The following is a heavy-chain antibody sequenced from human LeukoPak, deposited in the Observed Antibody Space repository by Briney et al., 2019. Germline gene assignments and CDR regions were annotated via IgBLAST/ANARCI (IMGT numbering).Heavy chain of an antibody. D-gene: IGHD1-7*01. Sequence: ASVKVSCKASGYTFTGSFMNWVRQAPGQGLEWMGRINPNSGDTSYAQKFQGRVTMTRDTSITTASMDLSSLTSDDTAMYYCARWGELTGVGNWGQGTLVTVSS. CDR1: GYTFTGSF. CDR3: ARWGELTGVGN. CDR2: INPNSGDT. J-gene: IGHJ4*02. V-gene: IGHV1-2*02.